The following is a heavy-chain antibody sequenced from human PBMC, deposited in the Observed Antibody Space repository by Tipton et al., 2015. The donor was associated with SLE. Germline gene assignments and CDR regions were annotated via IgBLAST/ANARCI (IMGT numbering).Heavy chain of an antibody. Sequence: LRLSCSVSGDSITSHYWSWIRQPPGKGLERIGYIYHSGSTTYNPSLKSRVTISIDTSKNQFSLKLSSVTAADTAVYYCARDNVDFMNGGGYNGMDVWGQGTTVTVSS. CDR2: IYHSGST. CDR3: ARDNVDFMNGGGYNGMDV. CDR1: GDSITSHY. V-gene: IGHV4-59*11. J-gene: IGHJ6*02. D-gene: IGHD4-23*01.